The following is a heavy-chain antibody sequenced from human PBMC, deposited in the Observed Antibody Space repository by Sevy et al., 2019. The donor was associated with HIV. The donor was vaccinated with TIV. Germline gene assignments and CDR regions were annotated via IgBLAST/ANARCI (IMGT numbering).Heavy chain of an antibody. V-gene: IGHV3-23*01. Sequence: GESLKISCAASGFTFSNYAMSWVRQAPGKGLEWVATFSFGCGKINYADSVKGRFTISRDNSKNTLYLQMNSLRAEDTALYYCARECCSKPQDYWGQGTLVTVSS. CDR1: GFTFSNYA. CDR2: FSFGCGKI. D-gene: IGHD2-2*01. CDR3: ARECCSKPQDY. J-gene: IGHJ4*02.